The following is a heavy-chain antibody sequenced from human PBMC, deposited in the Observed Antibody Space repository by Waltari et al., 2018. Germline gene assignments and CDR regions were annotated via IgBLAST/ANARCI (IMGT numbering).Heavy chain of an antibody. V-gene: IGHV3-66*02. CDR1: GIAVSDTH. Sequence: EVKLVESGGGLVHPGGSLRLSCVASGIAVSDTHMSWVRQAPGKGLEGFSTMYPPGSAYNADSVEGRFTISRDISKNMVHLQMNRLRLEDSATYYCATARDEHTAMVYFDNWGQGTLVSVSS. J-gene: IGHJ4*02. D-gene: IGHD5-18*01. CDR2: MYPPGSA. CDR3: ATARDEHTAMVYFDN.